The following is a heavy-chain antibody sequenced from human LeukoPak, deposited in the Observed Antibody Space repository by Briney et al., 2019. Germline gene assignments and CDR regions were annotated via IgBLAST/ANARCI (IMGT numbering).Heavy chain of an antibody. CDR1: GFTFSSYG. D-gene: IGHD2-2*01. V-gene: IGHV3-30*02. J-gene: IGHJ6*04. CDR2: IRYDGSNK. CDR3: AKDRAQYCSSTSCYPPGMDV. Sequence: GGSLRLSCAASGFTFSSYGMHWVRQAPGKGLEWVAFIRYDGSNKYYADSVKGRFTISRDNSKNTLYLQMNSLRAEDTAVYYCAKDRAQYCSSTSCYPPGMDVWGKGTTVTVSS.